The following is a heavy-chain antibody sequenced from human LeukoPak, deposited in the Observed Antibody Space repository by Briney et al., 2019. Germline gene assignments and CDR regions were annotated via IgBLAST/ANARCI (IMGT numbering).Heavy chain of an antibody. CDR2: FDPEDGET. V-gene: IGHV1-24*01. J-gene: IGHJ4*02. CDR3: ATREGVWGSYRFDY. D-gene: IGHD3-16*02. CDR1: GYTLTELS. Sequence: GASVKVSCKVSGYTLTELSMHWVRQAPGKGLEWMGGFDPEDGETIYAQKFQGRVTMTEDTSTDTAYMELSSLRSEDTAVYYCATREGVWGSYRFDYWGQGTLVTVSS.